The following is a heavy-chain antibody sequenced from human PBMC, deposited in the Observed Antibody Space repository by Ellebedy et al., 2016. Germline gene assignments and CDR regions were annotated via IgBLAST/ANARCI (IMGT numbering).Heavy chain of an antibody. CDR1: ADSITAGFFY. D-gene: IGHD6-6*01. CDR2: VFNSGRS. Sequence: LRLXXTVSADSITAGFFYWTWIRQPAGKGLEWVGRVFNSGRSDCKPSLKSRVTMSVDTSKNQFSLKVTSVAAADTAVYYCVRDVSLYSSSPSFDFWGQGTLVTVSS. CDR3: VRDVSLYSSSPSFDF. V-gene: IGHV4-61*02. J-gene: IGHJ4*02.